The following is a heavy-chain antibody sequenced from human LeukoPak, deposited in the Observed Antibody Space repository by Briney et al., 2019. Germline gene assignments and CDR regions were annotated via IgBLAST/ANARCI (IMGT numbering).Heavy chain of an antibody. D-gene: IGHD1-14*01. CDR2: IIPIFGTA. Sequence: ASVKVSCKASGGTFSSYAISWVRQAPGQGLEWMGGIIPIFGTANYAQKFQGRVTITADESTSTAYMELSSLRSEDTAVYYCARGATEYYYMDVWGKGTTVTISS. V-gene: IGHV1-69*13. CDR3: ARGATEYYYMDV. CDR1: GGTFSSYA. J-gene: IGHJ6*03.